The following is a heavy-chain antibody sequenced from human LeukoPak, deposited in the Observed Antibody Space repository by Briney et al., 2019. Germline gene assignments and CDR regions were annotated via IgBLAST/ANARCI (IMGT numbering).Heavy chain of an antibody. CDR3: ARVGSSGWFVHPTLDY. CDR2: INPNSGDT. CDR1: GYTFTGYY. V-gene: IGHV1-2*02. J-gene: IGHJ4*02. Sequence: ASVKVSCKASGYTFTGYYMHWVRQAPGQGLEWMGWINPNSGDTNYAQKFQGRVTVTRDTSISTAYMELSRLRFDDTAVYYCARVGSSGWFVHPTLDYWGQGTLVTVSS. D-gene: IGHD6-19*01.